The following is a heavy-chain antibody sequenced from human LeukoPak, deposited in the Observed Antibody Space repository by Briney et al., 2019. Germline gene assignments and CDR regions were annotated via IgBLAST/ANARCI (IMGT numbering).Heavy chain of an antibody. V-gene: IGHV4-4*08. CDR3: ARRSGGFGEGEFAY. Sequence: PSETLSLTCTVSGVSISGFYWNWIRQPPRKGLEWVGYSHTGGSISSNPSLNSRVAFSMDTSKNQVSLRLNSVTATDTAVYYCARRSGGFGEGEFAYSGQGIPVTVSP. CDR2: SHTGGSI. D-gene: IGHD4-17*01. J-gene: IGHJ4*02. CDR1: GVSISGFY.